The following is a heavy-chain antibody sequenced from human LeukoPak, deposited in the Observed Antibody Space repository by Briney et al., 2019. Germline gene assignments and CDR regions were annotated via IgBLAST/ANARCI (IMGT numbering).Heavy chain of an antibody. Sequence: SQTLSLTCAISGDSVSSNSATWNWIRQSPLRGLEWLGRTYYRSQWNNDYAAFVKSRIDINPETSKNQFSLQLNSVTPEDTAVYYCARGRGGSADFDYWGQGTLVTVSS. V-gene: IGHV6-1*01. J-gene: IGHJ4*02. D-gene: IGHD6-25*01. CDR3: ARGRGGSADFDY. CDR1: GDSVSSNSAT. CDR2: TYYRSQWNN.